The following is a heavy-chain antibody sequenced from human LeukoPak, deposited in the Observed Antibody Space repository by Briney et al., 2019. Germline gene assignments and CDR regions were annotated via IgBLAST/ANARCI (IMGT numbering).Heavy chain of an antibody. V-gene: IGHV1-8*01. D-gene: IGHD6-19*01. Sequence: ASVNVSRKASVYTFTTYDINWVRQATGQGLEWMGWMNPNSGNTGYTQKFQGRVTMTRNTSISTAYMELSSLRSEDTAVYYCARGRGSGHKENWFDPWGQGTLVTVSS. J-gene: IGHJ5*02. CDR3: ARGRGSGHKENWFDP. CDR1: VYTFTTYD. CDR2: MNPNSGNT.